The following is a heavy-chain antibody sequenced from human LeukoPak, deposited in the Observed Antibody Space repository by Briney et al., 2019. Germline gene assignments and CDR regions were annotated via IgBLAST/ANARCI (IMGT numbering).Heavy chain of an antibody. J-gene: IGHJ6*02. CDR1: GGSISSYY. CDR3: ARFRRRYSSGWYQSYYYYGMDV. V-gene: IGHV4-59*08. CDR2: IYYSGST. D-gene: IGHD6-19*01. Sequence: SETLSLTCTVSGGSISSYYWSWIRQPPGKGLEWIGYIYYSGSTNYNPSLKSRVTISVDTSKNQFSLKPSSVTAADTAVYYCARFRRRYSSGWYQSYYYYGMDVWGQGTTVTVSS.